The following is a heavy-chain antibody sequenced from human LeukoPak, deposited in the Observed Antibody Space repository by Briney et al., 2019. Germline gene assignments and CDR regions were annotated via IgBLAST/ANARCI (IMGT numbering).Heavy chain of an antibody. CDR2: IYTSGST. Sequence: SETLSLTCTVSGGSISSYYWSWIRQPAGKGLEWIGRIYTSGSTNYNPSLKSRVTMSVDTSKNQFSLKLSSVTAADTAMYYCARDLPQYYDILTDVWGQGATVTVSS. D-gene: IGHD3-9*01. CDR1: GGSISSYY. J-gene: IGHJ6*02. CDR3: ARDLPQYYDILTDV. V-gene: IGHV4-4*07.